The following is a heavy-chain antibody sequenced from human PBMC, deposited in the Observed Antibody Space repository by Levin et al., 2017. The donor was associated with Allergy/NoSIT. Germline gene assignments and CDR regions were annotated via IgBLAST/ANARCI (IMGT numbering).Heavy chain of an antibody. Sequence: GGSLRLSCKASGYNFTNYGISWVRQAPGQGLEWMGWISAYNGNTNYAQKFQGRVTMTIQTSTNTAYMELRRLRSDDTAVYYCARVGIDFWGVYQKSWGYMDVWGQGTTVTVSS. CDR2: ISAYNGNT. J-gene: IGHJ6*03. V-gene: IGHV1-18*01. CDR1: GYNFTNYG. CDR3: ARVGIDFWGVYQKSWGYMDV. D-gene: IGHD3-3*01.